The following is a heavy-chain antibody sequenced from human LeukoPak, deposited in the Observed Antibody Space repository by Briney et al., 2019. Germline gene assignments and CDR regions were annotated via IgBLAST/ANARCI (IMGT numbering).Heavy chain of an antibody. V-gene: IGHV3-64D*09. J-gene: IGHJ3*02. D-gene: IGHD5-18*01. CDR3: VVSYLYAFDI. CDR2: ISSNGGST. CDR1: GFTFSSYA. Sequence: PGGSLRLSCSASGFTFSSYAMHWVRQAPGKGLEYVSAISSNGGSTYYADSVKGRFTISRDNYKNTLSLQMSSLRAEDTAVYYCVVSYLYAFDIWGQGTMVTVSS.